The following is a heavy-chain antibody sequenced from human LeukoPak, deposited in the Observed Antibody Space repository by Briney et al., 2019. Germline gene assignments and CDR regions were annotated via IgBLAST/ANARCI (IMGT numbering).Heavy chain of an antibody. Sequence: GGSLTLSCAASGFSVSSHYITWVRQAPGKGLEWVAVIYSDGSTKYADSVKARFTISRDNSKNTVYLQMNSLRVEDTAVYYCARATLDNWGQGTLVTVSS. CDR2: IYSDGST. V-gene: IGHV3-53*01. CDR3: ARATLDN. CDR1: GFSVSSHY. J-gene: IGHJ4*02.